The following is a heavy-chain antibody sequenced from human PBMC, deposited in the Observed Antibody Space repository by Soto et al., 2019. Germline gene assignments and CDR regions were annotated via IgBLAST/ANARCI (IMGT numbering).Heavy chain of an antibody. Sequence: EASVKVSCKASGGTFSSYAISWVRQAPGQGLEWMGGIIPIFGTANYAQKFQGRVTITADESTSTAYMELSSLRSEDTAVYYCAREGRLAVLLLKAHGMHVWGQATTDTVSS. J-gene: IGHJ6*02. CDR1: GGTFSSYA. CDR3: AREGRLAVLLLKAHGMHV. D-gene: IGHD6-19*01. V-gene: IGHV1-69*13. CDR2: IIPIFGTA.